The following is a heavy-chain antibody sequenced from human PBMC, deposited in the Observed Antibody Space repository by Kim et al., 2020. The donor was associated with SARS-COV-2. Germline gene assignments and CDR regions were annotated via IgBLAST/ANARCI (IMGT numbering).Heavy chain of an antibody. Sequence: GGSLRLSCAASGFTFSSYGMHWVRQAPGKGLEWVAVISYDGSNKYYADSVKGRFTISRDNSKNTLYLQMNSLRAEDTAVYYCAKFKESYDFWSGYYTYYYGMDVWGQGTTVTVSS. CDR3: AKFKESYDFWSGYYTYYYGMDV. D-gene: IGHD3-3*01. CDR1: GFTFSSYG. V-gene: IGHV3-30*18. J-gene: IGHJ6*02. CDR2: ISYDGSNK.